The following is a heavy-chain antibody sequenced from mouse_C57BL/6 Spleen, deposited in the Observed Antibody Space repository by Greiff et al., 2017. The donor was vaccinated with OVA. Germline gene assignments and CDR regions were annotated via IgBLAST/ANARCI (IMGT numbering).Heavy chain of an antibody. CDR3: ARYQTAQATYDY. J-gene: IGHJ2*01. CDR2: IYPSDSST. D-gene: IGHD3-2*02. V-gene: IGHV1-52*01. CDR1: GYTFTSYW. Sequence: QVQLQQPGAELVRPGSSVKLSCKASGYTFTSYWMHWVKQRPIQGLEWIGNIYPSDSSTHYNEKFKDKATLTADKSSSTAYMQLSSLTSEDSAVYYCARYQTAQATYDYWGQGTTLTVSS.